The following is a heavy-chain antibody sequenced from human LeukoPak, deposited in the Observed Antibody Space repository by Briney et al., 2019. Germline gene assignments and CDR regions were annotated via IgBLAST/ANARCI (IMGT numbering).Heavy chain of an antibody. V-gene: IGHV3-23*01. CDR3: IRWLLEGDY. CDR2: ILGSGGST. Sequence: GGSLRLSCAASGFTFSSYAMSWVRQAPGKGLEWVSAILGSGGSTYYADSVKGRFTISRDNSKNTLYLQMNSLRAEDTAVYYCIRWLLEGDYWGQGTLVTVSS. CDR1: GFTFSSYA. J-gene: IGHJ4*02. D-gene: IGHD4-17*01.